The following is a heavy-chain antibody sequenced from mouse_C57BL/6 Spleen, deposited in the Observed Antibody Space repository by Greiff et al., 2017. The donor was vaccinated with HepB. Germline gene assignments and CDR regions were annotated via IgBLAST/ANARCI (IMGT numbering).Heavy chain of an antibody. CDR3: TRNYGRENWYFDV. CDR1: GYTFTDYE. J-gene: IGHJ1*03. V-gene: IGHV1-15*01. Sequence: QVQLKESGAELVRPGASVTLSCKASGYTFTDYEMHWVKQTPVHGLEWIGAIDPETGGTAYNQKFKGKAILTADKSSSTAYMELRSLTSEDSAVYYCTRNYGRENWYFDVWGTGTTVTVSS. D-gene: IGHD1-1*01. CDR2: IDPETGGT.